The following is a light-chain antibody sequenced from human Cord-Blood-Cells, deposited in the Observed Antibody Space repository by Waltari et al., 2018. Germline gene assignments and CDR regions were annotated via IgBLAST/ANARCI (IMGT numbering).Light chain of an antibody. Sequence: QSVLTQPPSVSGAPGQRVTISCTGSSSNIGAGYDVHWYQQLPGTAPKLLIYGNSNRPSGFPDRISGSKSGTSASLAITGLQAEDEADYYCQSYDSSLSVVVFGGGTKLTVL. CDR3: QSYDSSLSVVV. CDR2: GNS. CDR1: SSNIGAGYD. V-gene: IGLV1-40*01. J-gene: IGLJ2*01.